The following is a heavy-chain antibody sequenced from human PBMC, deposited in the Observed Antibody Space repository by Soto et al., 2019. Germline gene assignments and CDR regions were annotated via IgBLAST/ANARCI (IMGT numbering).Heavy chain of an antibody. CDR1: GGTFSSYA. Sequence: SVKVSCKASGGTFSSYAISWVRQAPGQGLEWMGGIIPIFGTANYAQKFQGRVTITADESTSTAYMELSSLRSEDTAVYYCAIFQGGTTVTDSYYSGMDVWAQGTTVPVSS. J-gene: IGHJ6*02. V-gene: IGHV1-69*13. D-gene: IGHD4-17*01. CDR2: IIPIFGTA. CDR3: AIFQGGTTVTDSYYSGMDV.